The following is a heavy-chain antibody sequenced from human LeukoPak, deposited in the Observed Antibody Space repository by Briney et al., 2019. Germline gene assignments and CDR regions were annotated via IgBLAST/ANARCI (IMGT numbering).Heavy chain of an antibody. J-gene: IGHJ6*04. Sequence: PGGSLRLSCAPSGFTFSGYEMNWVRQAPGQGLEWVAYISSTGNTVHYAGSVKGRFTISRDNAKNSLYLQMNRLRAEDTAVYYCTKETPQMDVWGKGTTVTVSS. D-gene: IGHD2-15*01. V-gene: IGHV3-48*03. CDR2: ISSTGNTV. CDR3: TKETPQMDV. CDR1: GFTFSGYE.